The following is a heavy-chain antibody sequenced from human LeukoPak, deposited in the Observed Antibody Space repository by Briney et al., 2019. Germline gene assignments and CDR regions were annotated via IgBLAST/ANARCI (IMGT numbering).Heavy chain of an antibody. J-gene: IGHJ4*02. CDR2: ISSGSSTI. CDR1: GFTFSSFG. V-gene: IGHV3-48*02. CDR3: AQKGGADY. Sequence: GGSLRLSCAASGFTFSSFGMNWVRQAPGKGLEWVSYISSGSSTIYYADSVKGRFTISRDNAKNSLYLQMSSLRDEDTAVYYCAQKGGADYWGQGTLVTVSS. D-gene: IGHD2-15*01.